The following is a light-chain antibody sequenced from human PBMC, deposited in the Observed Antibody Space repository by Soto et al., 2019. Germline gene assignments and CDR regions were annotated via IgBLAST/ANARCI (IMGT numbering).Light chain of an antibody. J-gene: IGKJ1*01. CDR1: QFIISY. CDR3: QHYNCYSEA. V-gene: IGKV1-16*01. Sequence: DIQMTESPCSRSGSVGGRGTITIRASQFIISYLNWYHHKPGKSPKLLIYAASSLQTGVPSRFSGCGSGTEFSLTISSLQPYDFATYYCQHYNCYSEAFCQATKLDIK. CDR2: AAS.